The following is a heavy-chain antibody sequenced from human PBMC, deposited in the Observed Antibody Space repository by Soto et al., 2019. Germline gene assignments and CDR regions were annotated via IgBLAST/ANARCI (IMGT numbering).Heavy chain of an antibody. V-gene: IGHV4-34*01. CDR3: ARVERGTATTVVDAFDI. CDR1: GASVSSGSYY. CDR2: MSHTGGT. J-gene: IGHJ3*02. Sequence: QVQLQQWGAGLLKPSETLSLTCAVYGASVSSGSYYWSWIRQPPGKGLGWIGEMSHTGGTHFNPSLKSRVTIAVDTSKNQFSLKMSSVTAADTALYYCARVERGTATTVVDAFDIWGPGTMVTVSS. D-gene: IGHD1-1*01.